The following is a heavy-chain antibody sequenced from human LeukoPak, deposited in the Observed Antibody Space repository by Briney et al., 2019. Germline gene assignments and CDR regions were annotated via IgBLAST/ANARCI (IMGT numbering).Heavy chain of an antibody. V-gene: IGHV3-9*03. CDR2: ISWNSGSI. D-gene: IGHD5-24*01. CDR1: GFTFDDYA. CDR3: AKADGYNLRHDAFDI. Sequence: GGSLRLSCAASGFTFDDYAMHWVRHAPGKGLEWVSGISWNSGSIGYADSVKGRFTISRDNAKNSLYLQMNSLRAEDMALYYCAKADGYNLRHDAFDIWGQGTMVTVSS. J-gene: IGHJ3*02.